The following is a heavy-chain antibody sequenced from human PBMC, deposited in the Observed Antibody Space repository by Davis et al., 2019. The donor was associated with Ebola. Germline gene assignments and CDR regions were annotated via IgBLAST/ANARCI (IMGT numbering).Heavy chain of an antibody. CDR3: ARELSVTYFDY. CDR2: ISGSGGST. D-gene: IGHD3-16*02. Sequence: GGSLRLSCAASGFTFSSYAMSWVRQAPGKGLEWVSAISGSGGSTYYADSVKGRFTISRDNAKNSLYLQMNSLRAEDTAVYYCARELSVTYFDYWGQGTLVTVSS. V-gene: IGHV3-23*01. CDR1: GFTFSSYA. J-gene: IGHJ4*02.